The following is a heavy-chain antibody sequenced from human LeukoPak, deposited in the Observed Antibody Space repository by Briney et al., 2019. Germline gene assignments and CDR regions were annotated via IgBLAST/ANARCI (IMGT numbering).Heavy chain of an antibody. CDR2: ISWNSGSI. V-gene: IGHV3-9*03. Sequence: GGSLRLSCAASGFTFDDYAMHWVRQAPGKGLEWVSGISWNSGSIGYADSVKGRFTISRDNAKNSLYLQMNSLRAEDMALYYCAKDVFYRSGSAAGAFDIWGQGTMVTVSS. J-gene: IGHJ3*02. CDR1: GFTFDDYA. D-gene: IGHD1-26*01. CDR3: AKDVFYRSGSAAGAFDI.